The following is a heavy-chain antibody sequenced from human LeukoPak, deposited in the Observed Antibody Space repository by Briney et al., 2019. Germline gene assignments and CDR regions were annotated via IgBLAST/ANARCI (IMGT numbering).Heavy chain of an antibody. V-gene: IGHV3-9*01. D-gene: IGHD3-22*01. Sequence: GGSLRLSCAASGFTFDDYAMHWVRQAPGKGLEWVSGISWNSGSIGYADSVKGRFTISRDDSKNTAYLQMNSLKTEDTAVYYCTGQAYYYDTSGFNFDYWGQGILVAVSS. J-gene: IGHJ4*02. CDR3: TGQAYYYDTSGFNFDY. CDR2: ISWNSGSI. CDR1: GFTFDDYA.